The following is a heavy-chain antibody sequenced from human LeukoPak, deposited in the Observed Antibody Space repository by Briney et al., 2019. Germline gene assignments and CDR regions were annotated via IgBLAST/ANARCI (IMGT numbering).Heavy chain of an antibody. D-gene: IGHD1-14*01. Sequence: SETLSLTCTVSGGSISSSSYYWGWIRQPPGKGLECIGSIYYSGSTYYNPSLKSRVTISVDTSKNQFSLKLSSVTAADTAVYYCARDITGSFDYWGQGNLVTVSS. CDR2: IYYSGST. CDR3: ARDITGSFDY. CDR1: GGSISSSSYY. J-gene: IGHJ4*02. V-gene: IGHV4-39*07.